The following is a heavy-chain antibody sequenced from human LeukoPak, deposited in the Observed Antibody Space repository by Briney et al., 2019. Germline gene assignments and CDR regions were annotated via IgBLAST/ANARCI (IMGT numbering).Heavy chain of an antibody. CDR3: ARVLPLTPYAFDV. Sequence: PGGSLRLSCTASGFTFSSYWMSWVRQAPGKGLEWVANIKQDASEKYYVDSVKGRFTISRDNAKNSLSLQMNSLRAEDTAVYSCARVLPLTPYAFDVWGQGTMVTVSS. CDR2: IKQDASEK. J-gene: IGHJ3*01. CDR1: GFTFSSYW. V-gene: IGHV3-7*01.